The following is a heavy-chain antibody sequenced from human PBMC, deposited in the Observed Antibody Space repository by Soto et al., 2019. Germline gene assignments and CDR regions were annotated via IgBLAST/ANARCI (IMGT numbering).Heavy chain of an antibody. CDR2: IGTAGDT. D-gene: IGHD3-10*01. CDR1: GFTFSSYD. J-gene: IGHJ4*02. Sequence: PGESLKISCAASGFTFSSYDMHWVRQATGKGLEWVSAIGTAGDTYYPGSVKGRFTISRENAKNSLYLQMNSLRAGDTAVYYCARASYGSLPFFDYWGQGNLVTVSS. V-gene: IGHV3-13*01. CDR3: ARASYGSLPFFDY.